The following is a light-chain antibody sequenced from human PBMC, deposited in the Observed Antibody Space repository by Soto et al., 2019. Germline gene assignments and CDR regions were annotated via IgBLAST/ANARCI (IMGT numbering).Light chain of an antibody. V-gene: IGLV2-14*01. Sequence: QSVLTQPASVSGSPGQSITISCTGTGSDVCTYNYVSWYQQHPGKAPKLIIYEVSNRPSGVSNRFSGSKSGNTASLTISGLQAEDEADYFCSSYTSSSSVVFGGGTKLTVL. CDR1: GSDVCTYNY. J-gene: IGLJ2*01. CDR3: SSYTSSSSVV. CDR2: EVS.